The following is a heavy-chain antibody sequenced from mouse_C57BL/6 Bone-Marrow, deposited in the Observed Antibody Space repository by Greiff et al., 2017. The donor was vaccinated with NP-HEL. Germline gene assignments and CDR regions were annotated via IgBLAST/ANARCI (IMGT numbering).Heavy chain of an antibody. D-gene: IGHD1-1*01. CDR2: IYPSDSET. CDR3: AREEITTVVRDWYFDV. Sequence: VQLQQPGAELVRPGSSVKLSCKASGYTFTSYWMDWVKQRPGQGLEWIGNIYPSDSETHYNQKFKDKATLTVDKSSSTAYMQLSSLTSEDSAVYYCAREEITTVVRDWYFDVWGTGTTVTVSS. J-gene: IGHJ1*03. CDR1: GYTFTSYW. V-gene: IGHV1-61*01.